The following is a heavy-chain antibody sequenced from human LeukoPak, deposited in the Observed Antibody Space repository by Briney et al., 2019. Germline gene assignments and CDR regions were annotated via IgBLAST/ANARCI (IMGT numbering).Heavy chain of an antibody. V-gene: IGHV3-23*01. CDR1: GFTLSSYA. J-gene: IGHJ4*02. CDR2: ISGSGGST. D-gene: IGHD6-13*01. CDR3: AELFRAIAAAGQDFDY. Sequence: PGGSLRLSCTASGFTLSSYAMSWVRQAPGKGLEGVSAISGSGGSTYYADSVKGRFTISRDNSKNTLNLQMNSLRAEDTAVYYCAELFRAIAAAGQDFDYWGQGTLVTVSS.